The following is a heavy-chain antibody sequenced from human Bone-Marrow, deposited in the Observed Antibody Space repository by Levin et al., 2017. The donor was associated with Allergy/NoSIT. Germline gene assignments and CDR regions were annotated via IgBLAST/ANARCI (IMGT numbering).Heavy chain of an antibody. CDR3: ARGLDENTITSIWFDT. CDR2: MSSAGATI. D-gene: IGHD3-16*01. V-gene: IGHV3-11*01. Sequence: GESLKISCVASGFTFGDFYMAWIRHAPGKGLEWVAYMSSAGATIHYADSVKGRFTISRDNAKNSLSLRMNSLRVDDAAVYYCARGLDENTITSIWFDTWGQGTPVTVSS. J-gene: IGHJ5*02. CDR1: GFTFGDFY.